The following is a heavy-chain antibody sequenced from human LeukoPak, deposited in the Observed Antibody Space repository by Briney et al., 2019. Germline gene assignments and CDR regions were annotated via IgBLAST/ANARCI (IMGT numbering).Heavy chain of an antibody. D-gene: IGHD3-3*01. V-gene: IGHV3-49*04. Sequence: PGRSLRLSCTASGFTFGDYAMSWVRQAPGKGLEWVGFIRSKAYGGTTEYAASVKGRFTISRDDSKSIAYLQMNSLKTEDTAVYYCTRNEAKYYDFWSGYSSGPFDYWGQGTLVTVSS. J-gene: IGHJ4*02. CDR2: IRSKAYGGTT. CDR1: GFTFGDYA. CDR3: TRNEAKYYDFWSGYSSGPFDY.